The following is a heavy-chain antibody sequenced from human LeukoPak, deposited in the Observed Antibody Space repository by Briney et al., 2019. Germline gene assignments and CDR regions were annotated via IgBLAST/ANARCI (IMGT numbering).Heavy chain of an antibody. D-gene: IGHD6-19*01. J-gene: IGHJ4*02. V-gene: IGHV4-31*03. CDR2: IYYSGST. CDR3: ARGYRDSSEENDYFDY. CDR1: GGSISSGGYY. Sequence: SQTLSLTCTVSGGSISSGGYYWSWIRQHPGKGLEWIGYIYYSGSTYYNPSLKSRVTISVDTSKNQFSLKLSSVTAADTAVYYCARGYRDSSEENDYFDYWGQGTLVTVSS.